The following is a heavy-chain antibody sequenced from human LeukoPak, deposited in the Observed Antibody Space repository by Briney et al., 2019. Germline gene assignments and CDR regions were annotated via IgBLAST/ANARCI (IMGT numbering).Heavy chain of an antibody. D-gene: IGHD2-2*01. Sequence: GASVNVSCKASGGTFSSYTINWVRQAPGQGLEWMGGIIPVFGTANYVQKFQGRVTMTTDTSTSTAYMELRSLRSDDTAVYYCAKGGLDCSTTSCYGLDYYYYMDVWGKGTTVTVSS. J-gene: IGHJ6*03. CDR1: GGTFSSYT. CDR3: AKGGLDCSTTSCYGLDYYYYMDV. V-gene: IGHV1-69*05. CDR2: IIPVFGTA.